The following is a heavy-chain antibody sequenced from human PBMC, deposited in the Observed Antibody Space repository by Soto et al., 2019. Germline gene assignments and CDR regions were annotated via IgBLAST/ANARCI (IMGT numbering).Heavy chain of an antibody. J-gene: IGHJ4*02. CDR1: GGSISSGAYY. Sequence: PSETLSLTCTVSGGSISSGAYYWSWIRQHPGKGLEWIGYIYYSGSTYYNPSLKSRVSISVDKSENRLSLTLRSVTAADTAVYYCARDRDSNFHSFDYWGKGTPVTVS. V-gene: IGHV4-31*03. CDR3: ARDRDSNFHSFDY. D-gene: IGHD4-4*01. CDR2: IYYSGST.